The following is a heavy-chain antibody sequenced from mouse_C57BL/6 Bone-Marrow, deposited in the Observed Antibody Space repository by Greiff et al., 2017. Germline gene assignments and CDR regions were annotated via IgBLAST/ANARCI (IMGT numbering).Heavy chain of an antibody. V-gene: IGHV1-72*01. CDR1: GYTFTSYW. J-gene: IGHJ2*01. CDR3: ARSYYSNFHY. Sequence: VQLQQPGAELVKPGASVKLSCKASGYTFTSYWMHWVKQRPGRGLEWIGRIDPKSGGTKYNEKFKSKATLTVDKPSSTAYRQLSSLTSEDSAVYYCARSYYSNFHYWGQGTTLTVSS. D-gene: IGHD2-5*01. CDR2: IDPKSGGT.